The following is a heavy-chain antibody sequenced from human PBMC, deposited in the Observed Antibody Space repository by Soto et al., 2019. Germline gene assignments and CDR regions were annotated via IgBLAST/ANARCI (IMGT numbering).Heavy chain of an antibody. J-gene: IGHJ6*02. V-gene: IGHV4-4*02. CDR2: IYHSGST. CDR3: AREGEDASYGMDV. Sequence: SETLSLTCAVSGGSISSSNWLILFRQPPGKGLEWIGEIYHSGSTNYNPSLKSRVTISVDKSKNQFSLKLSSVTAADTAVYYCAREGEDASYGMDVWGQGTTVTVSS. D-gene: IGHD2-21*01. CDR1: GGSISSSNW.